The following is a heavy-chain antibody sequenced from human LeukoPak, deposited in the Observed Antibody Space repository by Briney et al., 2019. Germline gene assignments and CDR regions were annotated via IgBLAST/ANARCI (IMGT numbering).Heavy chain of an antibody. J-gene: IGHJ4*02. V-gene: IGHV3-7*01. CDR3: AEDQQLEPFHY. CDR1: GFTFSSYW. CDR2: IKQDGSEK. D-gene: IGHD1-1*01. Sequence: PGGSLRLSCEASGFTFSSYWMSWIRQAPGKGLEWVGKIKQDGSEKYYVDSVKGRFTISRNNAKNSLYLQMNSLRAEDTAVYYCAEDQQLEPFHYWGRGTLVTVSS.